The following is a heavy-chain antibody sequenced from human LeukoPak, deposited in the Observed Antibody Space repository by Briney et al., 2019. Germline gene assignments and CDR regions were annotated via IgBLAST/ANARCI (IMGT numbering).Heavy chain of an antibody. J-gene: IGHJ3*02. Sequence: GGSLRLSCAASGFTFSSYAMHWVRQAPGKGLEWVAVISYDGSNKYYADSVKGRFTISSDNSKNTPYLQMNSLRAEDTAVYYCARDIMIVVVDDAFDIWGQGTMVTVSS. CDR2: ISYDGSNK. CDR1: GFTFSSYA. D-gene: IGHD3-22*01. V-gene: IGHV3-30-3*01. CDR3: ARDIMIVVVDDAFDI.